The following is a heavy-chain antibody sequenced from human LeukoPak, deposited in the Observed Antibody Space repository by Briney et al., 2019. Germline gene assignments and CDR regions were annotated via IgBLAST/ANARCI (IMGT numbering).Heavy chain of an antibody. J-gene: IGHJ4*02. CDR2: IRYDGSNK. V-gene: IGHV3-30*02. Sequence: PGGSLRLSCAASGFTFSSYGMHWVRQAPGKGLEWVAFIRYDGSNKYHADSVKGRFTISRDNSKNTLYLQMNSLRAEDTAVYYCAKARRYFDWLNYWGQGTLVTVSS. CDR3: AKARRYFDWLNY. D-gene: IGHD3-9*01. CDR1: GFTFSSYG.